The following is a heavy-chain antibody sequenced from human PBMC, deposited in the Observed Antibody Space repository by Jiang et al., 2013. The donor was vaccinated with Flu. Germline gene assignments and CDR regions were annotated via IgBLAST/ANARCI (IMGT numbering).Heavy chain of an antibody. CDR2: TYYRSKWCN. V-gene: IGHV6-1*01. CDR3: ARYSGSRGWFDP. D-gene: IGHD1-26*01. J-gene: IGHJ5*02. CDR1: GDSVSSNSAT. Sequence: QTLSLTCAISGDSVSSNSATWNWIRQSPSRGLEWLGRTYYRSKWCNDYAVSVKGRITINPDTSKNQFSLQLIFVTPEDTAVYYCARYSGSRGWFDPWGQGTLVTVSS.